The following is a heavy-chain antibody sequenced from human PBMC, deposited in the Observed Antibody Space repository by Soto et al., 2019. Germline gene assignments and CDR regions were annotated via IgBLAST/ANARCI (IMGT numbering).Heavy chain of an antibody. CDR2: INAGNGNT. CDR1: GYTFTNYA. J-gene: IGHJ4*02. Sequence: GASVKVSCKASGYTFTNYAMHCVRQAPGQRLEWMGWINAGNGNTNYAQKFQGRVTMTRDTSTSTAYLHWSSLKASDTAIYFCVRHLRARGVVRDGPLDSWGQGTLVTVSS. V-gene: IGHV1-3*01. CDR3: VRHLRARGVVRDGPLDS. D-gene: IGHD3-10*01.